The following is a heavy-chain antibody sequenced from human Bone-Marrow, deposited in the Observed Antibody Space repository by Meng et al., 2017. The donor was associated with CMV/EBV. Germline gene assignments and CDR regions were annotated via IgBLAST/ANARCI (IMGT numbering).Heavy chain of an antibody. D-gene: IGHD6-13*01. CDR2: INHSGST. CDR1: GVSFSGYY. Sequence: SENLSLTCAVYGVSFSGYYWSWIRQPPGKGLEWIGEINHSGSTNYNPSLKSRVTISVDTSKNQFSLKLSSVTAADTAVYYCARGLRIAAAGTFGYWGQGTLVTFAS. J-gene: IGHJ4*02. CDR3: ARGLRIAAAGTFGY. V-gene: IGHV4-34*01.